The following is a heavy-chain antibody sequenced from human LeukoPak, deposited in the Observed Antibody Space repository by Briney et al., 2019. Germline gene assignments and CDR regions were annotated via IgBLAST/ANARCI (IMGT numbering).Heavy chain of an antibody. CDR3: ARDLGTVGYCSSTSCYGDYYYYGMDV. V-gene: IGHV1-2*02. D-gene: IGHD2-2*01. CDR1: GYTFTGYY. J-gene: IGHJ6*02. Sequence: GASVKVSCKASGYTFTGYYMHWVRQAPGQGLEWMGWINPNSGGTNYAQKFQGRVTMTRDTSIGTAYMELSRLRSDDTAVYYCARDLGTVGYCSSTSCYGDYYYYGMDVWGQGTTVTVSS. CDR2: INPNSGGT.